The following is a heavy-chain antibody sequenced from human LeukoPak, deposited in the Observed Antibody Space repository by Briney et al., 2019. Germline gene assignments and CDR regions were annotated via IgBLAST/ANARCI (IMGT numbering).Heavy chain of an antibody. D-gene: IGHD6-19*01. CDR1: GFTFSSYA. CDR3: AKRGVAVADYYFDY. CDR2: ISYDGSNK. V-gene: IGHV3-30-3*02. J-gene: IGHJ4*02. Sequence: GGSLRLSCAASGFTFSSYAMHWVRQAPGKGLEWVAVISYDGSNKYYADSVKGRFTISRDNSKNTLYLQMNSLRAEDTAVYYCAKRGVAVADYYFDYWGQGTLVTVSS.